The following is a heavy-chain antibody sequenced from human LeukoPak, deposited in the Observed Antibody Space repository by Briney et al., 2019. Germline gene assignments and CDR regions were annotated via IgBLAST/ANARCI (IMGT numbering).Heavy chain of an antibody. CDR1: GGTFSSYA. CDR3: ARAGPAAVYYYMDV. J-gene: IGHJ6*03. CDR2: IIPIFGTA. V-gene: IGHV1-69*05. D-gene: IGHD2-2*01. Sequence: PEASVKVSCTASGGTFSSYAISWVRQAPGQGLEWMGGIIPIFGTANYAQKFQGRVTITTDESTSTAYMELSSLRSEDTAVYYCARAGPAAVYYYMDVWGKGTTVTVSS.